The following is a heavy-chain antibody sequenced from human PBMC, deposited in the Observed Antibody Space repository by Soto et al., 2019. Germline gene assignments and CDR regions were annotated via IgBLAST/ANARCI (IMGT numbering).Heavy chain of an antibody. CDR1: GFTFGDYA. D-gene: IGHD3-10*01. Sequence: GGSLRLSCTASGFTFGDYAMSWFRQAPGKGLEWVGFIRSKAYGGTSEYAASVKGRFTISRDESKSIAQLQMNSLKTEDTAGAYCTRDRPSYSSGSYFDYWGQGTLVTVSS. J-gene: IGHJ4*02. V-gene: IGHV3-49*03. CDR3: TRDRPSYSSGSYFDY. CDR2: IRSKAYGGTS.